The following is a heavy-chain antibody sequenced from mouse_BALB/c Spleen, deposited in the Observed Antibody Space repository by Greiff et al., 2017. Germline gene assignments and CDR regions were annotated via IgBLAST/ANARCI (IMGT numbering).Heavy chain of an antibody. V-gene: IGHV3-2*02. J-gene: IGHJ3*01. CDR2: ISYSGST. CDR3: ARSHGYYPAWFAY. D-gene: IGHD2-3*01. Sequence: EVKLQESGPGLVKPSQSLSLTCTVTGYSITSDYAWNWIRQFPGNKLEWMGYISYSGSTSYNPSLKSRISITRDTSKNQFFLQLNSVTTEDTATYYCARSHGYYPAWFAYWGQGTLVTVSA. CDR1: GYSITSDYA.